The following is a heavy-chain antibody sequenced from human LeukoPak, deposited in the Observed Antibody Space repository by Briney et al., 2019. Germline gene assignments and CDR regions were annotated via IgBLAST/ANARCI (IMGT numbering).Heavy chain of an antibody. J-gene: IGHJ4*02. D-gene: IGHD3-10*01. V-gene: IGHV4-59*11. CDR3: ARTYHYGSGSYFLFDF. CDR1: GDSISGHY. CDR2: INDSGSP. Sequence: SETVSLTCTVSGDSISGHYWMWMRQPPGTGLVGIGYINDSGSPEYHPSVKIRVTISVDTSNNQLSLKMISVTAADTAAYSCARTYHYGSGSYFLFDFWGQGTLVTVSS.